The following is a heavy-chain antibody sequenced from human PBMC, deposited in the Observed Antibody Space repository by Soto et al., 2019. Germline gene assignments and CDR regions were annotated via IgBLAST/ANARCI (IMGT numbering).Heavy chain of an antibody. V-gene: IGHV6-1*01. J-gene: IGHJ6*03. CDR1: GDSVSSNNAA. CDR3: VENTSHYWYSMEV. Sequence: SQTLSLTCAISGDSVSSNNAAWNWIRQSPWRGLEWLGRTYYRSRWYNDYAVSVKSRITVNPDTSKNHFSLQLTSVTPEDTAVYYCVENTSHYWYSMEVWGKGTTVTPSS. CDR2: TYYRSRWYN.